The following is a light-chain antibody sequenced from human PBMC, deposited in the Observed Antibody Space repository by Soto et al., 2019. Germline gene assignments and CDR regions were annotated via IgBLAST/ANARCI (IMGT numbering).Light chain of an antibody. V-gene: IGKV1-5*03. J-gene: IGKJ1*01. CDR2: RAS. CDR3: QQYNSWT. CDR1: QSISSW. Sequence: DIQMTQSPSTLSASVGDRVTITCRASQSISSWLAWYQQKAGKAPKLLIYRASSLESGVPSRFNGSGSGTEVTLTITSLQPDDFATYYCQQYNSWTFGQGTKVEIK.